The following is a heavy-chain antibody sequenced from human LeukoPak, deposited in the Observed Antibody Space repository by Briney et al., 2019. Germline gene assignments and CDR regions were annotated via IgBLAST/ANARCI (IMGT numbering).Heavy chain of an antibody. CDR1: GFTFSSYA. D-gene: IGHD3-9*01. V-gene: IGHV3-23*01. J-gene: IGHJ6*02. Sequence: GGSLRLSCAASGFTFSSYAMSWVRQALGKGLEWVSAISGSGGSTYYADSVKGRFTISRDNSKNTLYLQMNSLRAEDTAVYYCARDVQYYDILTGPTYGMDVWGQGTTVTVSS. CDR3: ARDVQYYDILTGPTYGMDV. CDR2: ISGSGGST.